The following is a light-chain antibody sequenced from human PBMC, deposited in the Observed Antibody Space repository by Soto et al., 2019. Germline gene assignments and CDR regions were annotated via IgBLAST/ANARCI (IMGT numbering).Light chain of an antibody. CDR1: RTDVADCYDY. CDR3: TSYTSSTPFYV. J-gene: IGLJ1*01. Sequence: QSALTQPASVSGSPGQSISISCTGVRTDVADCYDYVSWYQQHPGQAPQLIMYDVSNRPSGVSDRFSGSKSGNTASLTISGLQAEDEDEDYCTSYTSSTPFYVFATGTQLTVL. CDR2: DVS. V-gene: IGLV2-14*03.